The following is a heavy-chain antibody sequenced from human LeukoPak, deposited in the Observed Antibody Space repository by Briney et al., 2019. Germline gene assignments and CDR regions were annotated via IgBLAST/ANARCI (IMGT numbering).Heavy chain of an antibody. V-gene: IGHV3-23*01. J-gene: IGHJ4*02. Sequence: PGGSLRLSCVAPGFTFSSYAMSWVRQAPGKGLEWVSAISGSGGSTYYADSVKGRFTISRDNSKNTLYLQMNSLRAEDTAVYYCAKDLKDFTYYYDSSGYYSGVSQDYWGQGSLVTVSS. CDR1: GFTFSSYA. CDR3: AKDLKDFTYYYDSSGYYSGVSQDY. CDR2: ISGSGGST. D-gene: IGHD3-22*01.